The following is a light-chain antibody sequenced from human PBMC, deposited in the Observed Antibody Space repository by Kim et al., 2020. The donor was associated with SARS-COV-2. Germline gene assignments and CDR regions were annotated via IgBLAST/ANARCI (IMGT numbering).Light chain of an antibody. CDR2: QDS. V-gene: IGLV3-1*01. J-gene: IGLJ3*02. Sequence: VSPGQTANITCSGDKLGDKYACWYQQKPGQSPVLVIYQDSKRPSGIPERFSGSNSGNTATLTISGTQAMDEADYYCQAWDSSTWVFGGGTQLTVL. CDR3: QAWDSSTWV. CDR1: KLGDKY.